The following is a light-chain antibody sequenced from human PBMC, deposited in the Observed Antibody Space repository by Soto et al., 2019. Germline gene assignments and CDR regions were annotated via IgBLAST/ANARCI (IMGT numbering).Light chain of an antibody. V-gene: IGLV2-14*03. CDR2: DVS. CDR1: SSDVGGYNY. CDR3: SSYTTSNTRQIV. J-gene: IGLJ1*01. Sequence: TQPASVSGYPGQSITISCTGTSSDVGGYNYVSWYQHHPGKAPKLMIYDVSNRPSGVSNRFSGSKSGNTASLTISGLQPEDEADYYCSSYTTSNTRQIVFGTGTKVTVL.